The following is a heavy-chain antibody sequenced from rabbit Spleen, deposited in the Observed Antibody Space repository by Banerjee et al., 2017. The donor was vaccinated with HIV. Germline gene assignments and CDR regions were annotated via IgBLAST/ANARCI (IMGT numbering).Heavy chain of an antibody. CDR2: IAGSSSDFA. CDR3: ARDTGSSFSSYGMDL. J-gene: IGHJ6*01. V-gene: IGHV1S40*01. D-gene: IGHD8-1*01. CDR1: GFSFSSSDY. Sequence: QSLEASGGDLVKPGASLTPTCTASGFSFSSSDYMCWVRQAPGMGLEWISCIAGSSSDFAYSATWAKGRFTCSKTSSTTVTLQMTSLTVADTATYFCARDTGSSFSSYGMDLWGQGTLVTVS.